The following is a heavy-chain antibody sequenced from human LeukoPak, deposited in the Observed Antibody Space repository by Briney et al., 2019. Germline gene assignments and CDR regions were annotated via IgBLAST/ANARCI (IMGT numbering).Heavy chain of an antibody. V-gene: IGHV1-8*01. Sequence: GASVKVSCKASGYTFTSHDINWVRQATGQGLEWMGWMNPNSGNTGYAQKFQGRVTMTRNTSISTAYMELSSLRSEDTAVYYCARVRYSSGRFVYYYYGMDVWGQGTTVTVSS. J-gene: IGHJ6*02. CDR2: MNPNSGNT. D-gene: IGHD6-19*01. CDR1: GYTFTSHD. CDR3: ARVRYSSGRFVYYYYGMDV.